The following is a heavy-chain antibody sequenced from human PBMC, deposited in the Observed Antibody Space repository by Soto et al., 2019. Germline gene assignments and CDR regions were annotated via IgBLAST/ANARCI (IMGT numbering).Heavy chain of an antibody. D-gene: IGHD3-22*01. CDR3: ARDRAYYYDSSGPL. Sequence: PSETLSLTCSVSGGSISSGDYYWSWIRQPPGKGLEWIGYIYYSGSTYYNPSLKSRVTISVDTSKSQFSLKLSSVTAADTAVYYCARDRAYYYDSSGPLWGQGTLVTVS. CDR2: IYYSGST. J-gene: IGHJ4*02. V-gene: IGHV4-30-4*01. CDR1: GGSISSGDYY.